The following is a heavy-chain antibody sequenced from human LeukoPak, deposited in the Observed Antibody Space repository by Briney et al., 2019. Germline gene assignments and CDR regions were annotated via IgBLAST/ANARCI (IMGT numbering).Heavy chain of an antibody. CDR3: ALGYDILTGRFDY. Sequence: GGSLRLSCAASQFTFSSYAMSWVRQAPGKGLEWVSTIDDSGSTTYYADSVKGRFTISRDNAKNSLYLQMNSLRAEDTAVYYCALGYDILTGRFDYWGQGTLVTVSS. V-gene: IGHV3-23*01. CDR2: IDDSGSTT. J-gene: IGHJ4*02. D-gene: IGHD3-9*01. CDR1: QFTFSSYA.